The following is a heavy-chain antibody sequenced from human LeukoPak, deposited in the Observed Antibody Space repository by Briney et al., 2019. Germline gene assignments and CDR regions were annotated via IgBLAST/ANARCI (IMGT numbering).Heavy chain of an antibody. CDR2: VYCSGGS. D-gene: IGHD3-10*01. CDR1: GGSISSYY. J-gene: IGHJ4*02. CDR3: ARRPGSGAYWAFDY. V-gene: IGHV4-59*01. Sequence: SETLTLTCTVSGGSISSYYWSWIRQPPGEGLEWVGYVYCSGGSRFYPSPKSPVSISVDTTTSQFSLNQSSVTAADAGVYYCARRPGSGAYWAFDYWGQGTLVSVSS.